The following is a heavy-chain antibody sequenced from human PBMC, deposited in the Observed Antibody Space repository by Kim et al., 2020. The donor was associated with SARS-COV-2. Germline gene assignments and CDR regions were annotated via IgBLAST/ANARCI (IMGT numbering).Heavy chain of an antibody. Sequence: GGSLRLSCAASGFTVSSNYMSWVRQAPGKGLEWVSVIYSGGSTYYADSVKGRFTISRDNSKNTLYLQMNSLRAEDTAVYYCARGGYSSSWGTFDPWGQGTLVNVSS. CDR3: ARGGYSSSWGTFDP. D-gene: IGHD6-13*01. CDR2: IYSGGST. CDR1: GFTVSSNY. J-gene: IGHJ5*02. V-gene: IGHV3-53*01.